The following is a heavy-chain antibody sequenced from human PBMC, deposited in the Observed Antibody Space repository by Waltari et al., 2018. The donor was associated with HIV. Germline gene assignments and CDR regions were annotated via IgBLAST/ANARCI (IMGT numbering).Heavy chain of an antibody. J-gene: IGHJ6*02. D-gene: IGHD2-15*01. CDR1: GFTFSSYG. CDR3: ARDRSEGGGYYYYGLDV. V-gene: IGHV3-33*01. Sequence: QVQLVESGGGVVQPGRSLRLSCAASGFTFSSYGMHWVRQAPGKGLEWVGVIWYDGTNKYYADSVKGRFTISRDNSKNTLYLQMNSLRAEDTAVYYCARDRSEGGGYYYYGLDVWGQGTTVTVSS. CDR2: IWYDGTNK.